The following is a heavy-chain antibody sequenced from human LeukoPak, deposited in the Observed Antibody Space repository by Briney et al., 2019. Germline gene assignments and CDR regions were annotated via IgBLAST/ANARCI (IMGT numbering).Heavy chain of an antibody. V-gene: IGHV3-23*01. CDR3: TNLHSSGWYTGGPRPFDC. CDR1: GFTFSSYA. D-gene: IGHD6-19*01. CDR2: INGNGGTT. Sequence: GGSLRLSCAASGFTFSSYALSWVRQAPGKGLDYVSTINGNGGTTYYAGSVKGRFTISRDNSKNTLYLQLNNLRADDTAIYYSTNLHSSGWYTGGPRPFDCWGQGTLVTVSS. J-gene: IGHJ4*02.